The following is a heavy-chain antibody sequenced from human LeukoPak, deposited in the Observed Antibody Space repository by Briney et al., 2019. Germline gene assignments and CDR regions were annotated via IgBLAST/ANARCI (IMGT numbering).Heavy chain of an antibody. CDR2: IYSSGST. D-gene: IGHD6-19*01. CDR3: ARWAGLNAFDI. Sequence: SETLSLTCTVSGGSISSYYWSWIRRPPGKGLEWVGYIYSSGSTNYSPSLKSRVTISVDTSKNQFSLKLSSVTAADTAVYYCARWAGLNAFDIWGQGTMVTVSS. V-gene: IGHV4-59*12. CDR1: GGSISSYY. J-gene: IGHJ3*02.